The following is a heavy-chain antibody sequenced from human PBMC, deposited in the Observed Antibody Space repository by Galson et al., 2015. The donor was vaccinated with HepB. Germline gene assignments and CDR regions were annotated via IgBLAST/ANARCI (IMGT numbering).Heavy chain of an antibody. Sequence: SLRLSCAASGFSFSTYAMYWVRQAPGKGLEWVAVISYDGSTKYYADSVKGRFTISRDNSKNTLSLQMNSLTAEDTAVYSCARTPQLWYEATLFDNWGQGTLVTVTS. V-gene: IGHV3-30-3*01. CDR3: ARTPQLWYEATLFDN. CDR2: ISYDGSTK. J-gene: IGHJ4*02. D-gene: IGHD5-18*01. CDR1: GFSFSTYA.